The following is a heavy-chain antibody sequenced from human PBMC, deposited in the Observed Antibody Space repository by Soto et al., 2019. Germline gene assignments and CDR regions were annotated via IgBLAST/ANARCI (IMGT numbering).Heavy chain of an antibody. Sequence: SETLSLTCAVYGGSFSGYYWSWIRQPPGKGLEWIGEINHRGSTNYNPSLKSRVTISVDTSKNQFSLKLTSVTAADTSVYYCARANVGRADTGLYYFDFWGQGIPVTVS. D-gene: IGHD2-15*01. CDR1: GGSFSGYY. J-gene: IGHJ4*02. CDR3: ARANVGRADTGLYYFDF. V-gene: IGHV4-34*01. CDR2: INHRGST.